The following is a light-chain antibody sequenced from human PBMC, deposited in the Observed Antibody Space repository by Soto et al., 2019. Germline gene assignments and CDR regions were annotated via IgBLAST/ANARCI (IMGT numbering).Light chain of an antibody. Sequence: SYELTQPPSVSVAPGKTARITCGGNNIGSKSVHWYQQKPGQAPVLVIYYDSDRPSGIPERFSGSNSGNTATLSISRVEAGDEADYYCQVWDSRSDHPGVFGGGTKLTVL. J-gene: IGLJ3*02. CDR3: QVWDSRSDHPGV. CDR1: NIGSKS. V-gene: IGLV3-21*04. CDR2: YDS.